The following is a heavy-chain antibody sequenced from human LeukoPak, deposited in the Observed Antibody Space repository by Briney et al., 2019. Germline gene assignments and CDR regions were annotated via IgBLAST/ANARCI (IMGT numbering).Heavy chain of an antibody. CDR1: GGSMSSYY. V-gene: IGHV4-59*01. CDR2: IYHSGST. Sequence: PSETLSLTCSVSGGSMSSYYWSWIRQSPGKGLEWIGYIYHSGSTDYNSSLKSRVTISEDTSKKQFSLKVSSVTAADTAVYYCARDDSLLRSAFDIWGQGTMVTVSS. J-gene: IGHJ3*02. CDR3: ARDDSLLRSAFDI. D-gene: IGHD1-26*01.